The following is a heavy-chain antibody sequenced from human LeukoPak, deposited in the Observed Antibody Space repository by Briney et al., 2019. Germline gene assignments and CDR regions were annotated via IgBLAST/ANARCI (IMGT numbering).Heavy chain of an antibody. D-gene: IGHD4-17*01. V-gene: IGHV3-48*04. Sequence: TGGSLRLSCAASGFTFSSYWMSWVRQAPGKGLEWVSYISSSSSTIYYADSVKGRFTISRDNAKNSLYLQMNSLRAEDTAVYYCARDHKMTTVTKGTFDPWGQGTLVTVSS. CDR3: ARDHKMTTVTKGTFDP. J-gene: IGHJ5*02. CDR1: GFTFSSYW. CDR2: ISSSSSTI.